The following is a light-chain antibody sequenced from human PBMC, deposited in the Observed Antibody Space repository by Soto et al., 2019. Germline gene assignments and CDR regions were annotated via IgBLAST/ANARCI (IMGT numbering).Light chain of an antibody. V-gene: IGKV3-15*01. Sequence: EVQMTQSPSTLSASLGERATISCRASQSISSNLAWYQQKPGKAPNLLIDGANTWHSGVPARFSGSGYGTEFTLTITTLQSEDFAVYYCQQCHTWPFTFGHGTRL. J-gene: IGKJ5*01. CDR3: QQCHTWPFT. CDR2: GAN. CDR1: QSISSN.